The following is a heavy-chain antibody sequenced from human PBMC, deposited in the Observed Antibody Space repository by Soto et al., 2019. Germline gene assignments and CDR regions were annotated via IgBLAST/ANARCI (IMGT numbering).Heavy chain of an antibody. CDR1: GFTFSRYA. V-gene: IGHV3-23*01. CDR3: SKQGAAAFND. J-gene: IGHJ4*02. Sequence: PGGSLRLSCAASGFTFSRYAMSWVRQAPGKGLEWVSAISGSGGSTYYADSVKGRFTISRDNSKNTLYLQMNSLRAEATAVYYCSKQGAAAFNDGGQGTLVTVSS. D-gene: IGHD2-2*01. CDR2: ISGSGGST.